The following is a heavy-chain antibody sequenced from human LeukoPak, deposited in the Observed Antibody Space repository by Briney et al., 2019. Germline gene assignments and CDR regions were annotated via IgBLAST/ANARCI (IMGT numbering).Heavy chain of an antibody. D-gene: IGHD6-6*01. J-gene: IGHJ5*02. CDR2: INPSGGST. CDR3: ARDRGIAAQYNWFDP. Sequence: ASVKVSCKASGYTFTSYYMHWVRQAPGQGLEWMGIINPSGGSTSYAQKFQGRVTMTRDTSTSTVYMELSSLRSEDTAVYYCARDRGIAAQYNWFDPWGQGTLVTVSS. V-gene: IGHV1-46*01. CDR1: GYTFTSYY.